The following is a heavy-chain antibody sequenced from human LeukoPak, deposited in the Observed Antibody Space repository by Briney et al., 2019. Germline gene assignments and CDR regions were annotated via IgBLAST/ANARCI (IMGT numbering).Heavy chain of an antibody. CDR3: AKGRVIYYDTTGYRPDDSFDF. Sequence: GASVKVSCKASGYTFTSYYMHWVRQAPGQGLEWMGIINPSGGSTSYAQKFQGRVTMTRDMSTSTVYMELSSLRSEDTAVYYCAKGRVIYYDTTGYRPDDSFDFWGQGTMITVSS. CDR1: GYTFTSYY. CDR2: INPSGGST. D-gene: IGHD3-22*01. J-gene: IGHJ3*01. V-gene: IGHV1-46*01.